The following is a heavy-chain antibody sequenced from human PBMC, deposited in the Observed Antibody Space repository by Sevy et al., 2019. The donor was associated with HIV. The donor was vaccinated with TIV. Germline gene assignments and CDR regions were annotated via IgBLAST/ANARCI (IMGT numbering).Heavy chain of an antibody. D-gene: IGHD5-12*01. V-gene: IGHV1-18*01. CDR2: ISAYNGNT. CDR3: ARGGSGYSGYDYDYYYYMDV. CDR1: GYTFTSYG. J-gene: IGHJ6*03. Sequence: ASVKVSCKASGYTFTSYGISWVRQTPGQGLEWMGWISAYNGNTNYAQKLQGRVTMTTDTSTSTAYMELRSLRSDDTAMYYCARGGSGYSGYDYDYYYYMDVWGKGTTVTVSS.